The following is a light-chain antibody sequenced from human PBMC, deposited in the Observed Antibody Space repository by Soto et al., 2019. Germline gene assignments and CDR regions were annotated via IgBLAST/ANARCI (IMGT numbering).Light chain of an antibody. J-gene: IGLJ2*01. CDR2: GNS. CDR3: QSYDSSPSGHVV. Sequence: QSVLTQPPSVSGAPGQRVTISCTGSSSNIGAGYDVHWYQQLPGTAPKLLIYGNSNRPSGVPDRFSGSKSGTSASLAITGLQAEDEAHYYCQSYDSSPSGHVVFRGGTKLTVL. CDR1: SSNIGAGYD. V-gene: IGLV1-40*01.